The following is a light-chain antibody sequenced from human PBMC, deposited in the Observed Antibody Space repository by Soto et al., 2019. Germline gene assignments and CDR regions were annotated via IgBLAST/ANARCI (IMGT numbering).Light chain of an antibody. J-gene: IGLJ1*01. CDR3: TSYTTSDTLV. Sequence: QSVLTQTASVSGSPGQSNTISCTGTSSDIGAYGYVSWYQQHPGKAPNLLIYEVFYRPSGISNRFSGSQSGNTASLTISGLQAEDEADYYCTSYTTSDTLVFGTGTKVTVL. V-gene: IGLV2-14*01. CDR2: EVF. CDR1: SSDIGAYGY.